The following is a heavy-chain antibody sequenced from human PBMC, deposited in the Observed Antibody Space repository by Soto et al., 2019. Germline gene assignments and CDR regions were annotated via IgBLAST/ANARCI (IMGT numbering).Heavy chain of an antibody. CDR2: VSRSSSYI. CDR3: ARCMGFDGSGYAFFDS. CDR1: GFTFSGHT. J-gene: IGHJ4*02. V-gene: IGHV3-21*01. Sequence: EVQLVESGGGLVKPGGSLRLSCAASGFTFSGHTINWVRQAPGKGLEWVSSVSRSSSYIYYADTGKGRFTVSRDDAEKSLYLQMNSLRAEDTAIYYCARCMGFDGSGYAFFDSWGQGTQVTVSS. D-gene: IGHD3-10*01.